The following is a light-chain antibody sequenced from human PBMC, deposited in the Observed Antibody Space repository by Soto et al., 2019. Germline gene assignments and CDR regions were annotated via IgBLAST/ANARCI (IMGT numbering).Light chain of an antibody. CDR1: QSLLDSDDGNTY. V-gene: IGKV2-40*01. Sequence: DIVMTQTPLSLPVTPGEPASISCRSSQSLLDSDDGNTYLDWYLQKPGQSPRLLIYTVSYRASGVPDRFSGSGSGTDFPLKISRVEAEDVGVYYCMQRVEFPSLTFGQGTRLEIK. CDR3: MQRVEFPSLT. J-gene: IGKJ5*01. CDR2: TVS.